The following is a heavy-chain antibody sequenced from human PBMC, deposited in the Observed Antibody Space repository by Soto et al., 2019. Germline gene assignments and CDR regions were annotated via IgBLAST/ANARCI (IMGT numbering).Heavy chain of an antibody. CDR1: GGAVATGGYY. CDR3: ARVPFVDGGYGFDS. V-gene: IGHV4-31*03. Sequence: QVHLQESGPGLVKASQTLSLTCTVSGGAVATGGYYWAWIRQHPGKGLEWIGYMFYTGATYYSRSLKSRISMSVDPPKNQFNLKMTAVTAADTAVYYCARVPFVDGGYGFDSWGRGSLVTV. CDR2: MFYTGAT. D-gene: IGHD5-12*01. J-gene: IGHJ5*01.